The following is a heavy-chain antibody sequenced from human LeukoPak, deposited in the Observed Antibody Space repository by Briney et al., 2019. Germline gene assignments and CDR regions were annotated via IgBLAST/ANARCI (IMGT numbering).Heavy chain of an antibody. D-gene: IGHD3-22*01. CDR3: ARDPAYYYDSSGSYYFDY. CDR2: ISTSGST. V-gene: IGHV4-4*07. Sequence: HSETLSLTCTVSGGSISSYYWSWIRQPAGKGLEWIGRISTSGSTNYNPSLKSRVTMSVDTSKNQFSLKLSSVTAADTAVYYCARDPAYYYDSSGSYYFDYWGQGTLVTVSS. CDR1: GGSISSYY. J-gene: IGHJ4*02.